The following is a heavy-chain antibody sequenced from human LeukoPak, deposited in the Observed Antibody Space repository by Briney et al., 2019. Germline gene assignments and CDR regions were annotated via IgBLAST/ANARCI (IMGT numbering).Heavy chain of an antibody. CDR1: GFTFNTYY. J-gene: IGHJ4*02. V-gene: IGHV3-7*01. Sequence: GGSLRLSCAASGFTFNTYYMTWVRQAPGKGLEWVAGIKQDGSENYYMDSVKGRFTISRDNSRNSLYLQMNSLRAEDTAVYFCARERYCTSATCYVGVPFASWGQGTLVTVSS. CDR2: IKQDGSEN. CDR3: ARERYCTSATCYVGVPFAS. D-gene: IGHD2-2*01.